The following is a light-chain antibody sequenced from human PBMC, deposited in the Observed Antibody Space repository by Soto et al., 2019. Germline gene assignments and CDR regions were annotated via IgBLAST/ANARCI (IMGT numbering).Light chain of an antibody. CDR2: AAS. CDR1: QGIIDY. J-gene: IGKJ1*01. Sequence: DIQMTQSPSSLSASVGDRVTITCRASQGIIDYLAWYQQKPGKVPKLLIYAASTLQSGVPSRFSGSGSGTDLPLTISSLQPEDVATYYCQKYNSAPQTFGQGTRVEIK. V-gene: IGKV1-27*01. CDR3: QKYNSAPQT.